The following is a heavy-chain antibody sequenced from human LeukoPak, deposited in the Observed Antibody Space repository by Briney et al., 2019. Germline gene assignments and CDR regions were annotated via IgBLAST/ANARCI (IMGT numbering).Heavy chain of an antibody. V-gene: IGHV3-21*01. J-gene: IGHJ5*02. CDR2: ISSSSSYI. CDR1: GFTFSSYT. D-gene: IGHD2-2*02. CDR3: SYCSSTSCYRPEFDP. Sequence: GGSRRLSCAASGFTFSSYTMSWVHQAPGKGLEWVSSISSSSSYIYYADSVKGRFTISRDNAKNSLYLQMNSLRAEDTAVYYCSYCSSTSCYRPEFDPWGQGTLVTVSS.